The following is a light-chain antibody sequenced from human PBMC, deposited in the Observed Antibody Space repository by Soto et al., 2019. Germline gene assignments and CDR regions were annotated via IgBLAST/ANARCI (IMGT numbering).Light chain of an antibody. CDR3: SSYTTSATVV. V-gene: IGLV2-14*01. Sequence: QSVLTQPASVSGSPGQTITISCTGTSSDVGNYNYVSWYQQHPGKAPKLMIYQVGNRPSGTSNRFSGSKSGTTASLTISGLQAEDEADYYCSSYTTSATVVFGGGTKLTVL. CDR2: QVG. J-gene: IGLJ2*01. CDR1: SSDVGNYNY.